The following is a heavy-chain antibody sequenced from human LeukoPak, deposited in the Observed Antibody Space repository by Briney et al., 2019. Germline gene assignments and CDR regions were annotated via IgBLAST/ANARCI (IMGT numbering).Heavy chain of an antibody. CDR2: ISYDGSNK. V-gene: IGHV3-30*18. J-gene: IGHJ4*02. D-gene: IGHD3-10*01. CDR1: GFTFSSYG. CDR3: AKTQLAPYYFDY. Sequence: GGSLRLSCAASGFTFSSYGMHWVRQAPGKGLEWVAVISYDGSNKYYADSVKGRFTISRDNSKNTLYLQMNSLRAEDTAVYYCAKTQLAPYYFDYWGRGTLVTVSS.